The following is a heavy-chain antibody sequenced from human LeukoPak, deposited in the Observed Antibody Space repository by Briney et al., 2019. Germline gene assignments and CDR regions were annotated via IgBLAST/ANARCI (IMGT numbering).Heavy chain of an antibody. CDR1: GGSISSYY. CDR3: ARDSSPFDY. CDR2: IYYSGTT. V-gene: IGHV4-59*12. J-gene: IGHJ4*02. Sequence: SETLSLTCTVSGGSISSYYWSWTRQPPGKGLEWIGYIYYSGTTYYNPSLKSRVTISLDTSKNQFSLKLSSVTAADTAVYYCARDSSPFDYWGQGTLVTVSS.